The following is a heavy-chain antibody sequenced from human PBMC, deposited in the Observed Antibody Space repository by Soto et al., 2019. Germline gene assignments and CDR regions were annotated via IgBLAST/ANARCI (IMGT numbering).Heavy chain of an antibody. CDR3: VRDLYSYSYDDMVV. CDR2: ISAYNGNT. Sequence: QVHLVQSGAEVKKPGASVKVSCKTSGYTFTTYGIIWVRQAPGQGLEWMGWISAYNGNTIYAQKLQGRVTMTTDTSSRTVYLELRTLSSGDTGVLYCVRDLYSYSYDDMVVCGQGTTVTVAS. J-gene: IGHJ6*02. CDR1: GYTFTTYG. V-gene: IGHV1-18*04. D-gene: IGHD5-18*01.